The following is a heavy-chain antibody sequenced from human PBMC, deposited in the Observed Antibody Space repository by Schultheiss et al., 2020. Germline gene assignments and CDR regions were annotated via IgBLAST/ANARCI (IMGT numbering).Heavy chain of an antibody. J-gene: IGHJ3*02. CDR1: GGSFSGYY. D-gene: IGHD1-1*01. V-gene: IGHV4-34*01. Sequence: SETLSLTCAVYGGSFSGYYWSWIRQPPGKGLEWIGEIYHSGSTNYNPSLKSRVTISVDKSKNQFSLKLSSVTAADTAVYYCASSWIRRAFDIWGQGTMVTVSS. CDR2: IYHSGST. CDR3: ASSWIRRAFDI.